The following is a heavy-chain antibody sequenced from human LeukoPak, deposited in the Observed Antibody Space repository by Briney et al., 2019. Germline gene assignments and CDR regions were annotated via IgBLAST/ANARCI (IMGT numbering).Heavy chain of an antibody. CDR3: VKDQDDSSGYYTFDY. J-gene: IGHJ4*02. CDR1: GFTLRRYW. V-gene: IGHV3-74*01. Sequence: GGSLRLSCAVSGFTLRRYWMHWVRQAPGKGLVWVSRIDNDGSNTNYADSVKGRFTISRDNAKNTLYLQMDSLRAEDTAVYYRVKDQDDSSGYYTFDYWGQGTLVTVSS. D-gene: IGHD3-22*01. CDR2: IDNDGSNT.